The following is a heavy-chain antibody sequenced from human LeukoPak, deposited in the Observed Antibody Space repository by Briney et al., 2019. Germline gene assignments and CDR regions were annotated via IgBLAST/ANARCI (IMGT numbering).Heavy chain of an antibody. J-gene: IGHJ6*02. Sequence: SETLSLTCSVSGGSMTNLYWTWIRQPPGKGMEWIGDIYDSGSTRYNTSLESRVTISVDTSKNQFSLKLSSVTAADTAVYYCAKGGSTNFYYGDVWGQGTTVTVSS. CDR1: GGSMTNLY. CDR2: IYDSGST. D-gene: IGHD2/OR15-2a*01. V-gene: IGHV4-59*01. CDR3: AKGGSTNFYYGDV.